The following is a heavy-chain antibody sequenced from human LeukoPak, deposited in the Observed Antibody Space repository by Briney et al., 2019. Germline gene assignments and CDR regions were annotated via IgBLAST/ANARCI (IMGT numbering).Heavy chain of an antibody. CDR3: ARPRLEYCSGGSCFDAFDI. Sequence: PGGSLRPSCAASGFTFSSYAMSWVRQAPGKGLEWVSAISGSGSTTYYADSVKGRFTISRDNSKNTLFLQMNSLTAEDTAIYSCARPRLEYCSGGSCFDAFDIWGQGTMVTVSS. CDR1: GFTFSSYA. D-gene: IGHD2-15*01. J-gene: IGHJ3*02. V-gene: IGHV3-23*01. CDR2: ISGSGSTT.